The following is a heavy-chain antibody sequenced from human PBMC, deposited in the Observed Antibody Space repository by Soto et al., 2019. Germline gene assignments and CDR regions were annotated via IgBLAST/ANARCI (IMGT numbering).Heavy chain of an antibody. V-gene: IGHV5-10-1*01. D-gene: IGHD2-2*01. Sequence: PGESLKISCKGSGYSFANYWISWVRQMPGKGLGWMGRIDPGDSSNNYSPSFQGHVTISGDKSIATAYLQWSSLKASDTATFYCARVTWRSAIGDGLDVWGQGTTVTVSS. CDR3: ARVTWRSAIGDGLDV. J-gene: IGHJ6*02. CDR1: GYSFANYW. CDR2: IDPGDSSN.